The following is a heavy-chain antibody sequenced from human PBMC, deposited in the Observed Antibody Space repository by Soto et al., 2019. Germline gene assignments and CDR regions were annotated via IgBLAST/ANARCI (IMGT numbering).Heavy chain of an antibody. J-gene: IGHJ6*02. Sequence: SETLSLTCTFSGGSISSGDYYWSWIRQPPGKGLEWIGYIYYSGSTYYNPSLKSRVTISVDTSKNQFSLKLSSVTAADTAVYYCARDPAAAGTHYYGMDVWGQGTTVTVSS. V-gene: IGHV4-30-4*01. D-gene: IGHD6-13*01. CDR2: IYYSGST. CDR3: ARDPAAAGTHYYGMDV. CDR1: GGSISSGDYY.